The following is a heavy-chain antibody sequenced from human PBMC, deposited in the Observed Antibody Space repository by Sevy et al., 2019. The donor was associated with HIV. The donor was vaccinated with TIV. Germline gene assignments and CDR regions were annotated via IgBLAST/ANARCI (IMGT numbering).Heavy chain of an antibody. CDR2: INPKSGAT. D-gene: IGHD3-3*01. CDR1: GYTFSDSGYY. J-gene: IGHJ6*02. Sequence: ASVKVSCKASGYTFSDSGYYVHWVRQAPGQGLEWMGWINPKSGATNYAQKFQGRVTMTRDTSVSTANMELSRLTSDVTAVYYCARESYDFWTGPVDYDYGMDVWGQGTTVTVSS. CDR3: ARESYDFWTGPVDYDYGMDV. V-gene: IGHV1-2*02.